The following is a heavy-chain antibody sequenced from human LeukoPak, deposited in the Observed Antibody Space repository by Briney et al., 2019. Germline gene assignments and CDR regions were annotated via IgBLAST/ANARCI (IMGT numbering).Heavy chain of an antibody. CDR2: ISYDGSNK. CDR1: GFSFSSFA. Sequence: GGSLRLSCTNSGFSFSSFAIHWVRQAPGRGPEWLAVISYDGSNKYYADSVKGRFTISRENAKNSLYLQMNSLRAGDTAVYYCARARLGSGSYYFDYWGQGTLVTVSS. J-gene: IGHJ4*02. V-gene: IGHV3-30*14. CDR3: ARARLGSGSYYFDY. D-gene: IGHD1-26*01.